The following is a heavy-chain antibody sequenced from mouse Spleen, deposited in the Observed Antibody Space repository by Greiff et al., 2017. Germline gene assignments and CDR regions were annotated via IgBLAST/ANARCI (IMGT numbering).Heavy chain of an antibody. CDR3: ARDIDWSFDY. CDR1: GFTFSDYY. J-gene: IGHJ2*01. CDR2: INYDGSST. Sequence: EVKLVESEGGLVQPGSSMKLSCTASGFTFSDYYMAWVRQVPEKGLEWVANINYDGSSTYYLDSLKSRFIISRDNAKNILYLQMSSLKSEDTATYYCARDIDWSFDYWGQGTTLTVSS. D-gene: IGHD4-1*01. V-gene: IGHV5-16*01.